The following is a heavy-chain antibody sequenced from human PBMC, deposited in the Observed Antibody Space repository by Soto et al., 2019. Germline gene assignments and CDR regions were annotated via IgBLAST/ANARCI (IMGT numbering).Heavy chain of an antibody. J-gene: IGHJ3*01. CDR3: ASSVLLDSADGLDV. D-gene: IGHD2-21*01. CDR1: GFTFSTYW. V-gene: IGHV3-7*03. CDR2: IKQDGSEK. Sequence: QLVESGGGLVQPGGSLRLSCVGSGFTFSTYWMTWVRQAPGKGLEWVANIKQDGSEKYYVDSVRGRFTISRDNAKNSEYLDMNTLRAGDTAVYYSASSVLLDSADGLDVWGPGTMVTVSS.